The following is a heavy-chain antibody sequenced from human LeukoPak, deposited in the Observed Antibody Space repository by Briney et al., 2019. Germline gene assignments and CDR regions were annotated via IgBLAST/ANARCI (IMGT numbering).Heavy chain of an antibody. CDR2: IYYSGST. CDR1: GGSISSYY. V-gene: IGHV4-59*01. D-gene: IGHD2/OR15-2a*01. CDR3: ARELKVGNTGYYFDY. J-gene: IGHJ4*02. Sequence: PSETLSLTCTVSGGSISSYYWSWLRQPPGKGLECIGYIYYSGSTNYNPSLKSRVTISVDTSKNQFSLNLSSVTAADTAVYYCARELKVGNTGYYFDYWGQGTLVTVSS.